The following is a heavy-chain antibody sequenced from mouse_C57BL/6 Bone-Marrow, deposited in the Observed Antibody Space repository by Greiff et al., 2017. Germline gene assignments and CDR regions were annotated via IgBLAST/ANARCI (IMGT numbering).Heavy chain of an antibody. D-gene: IGHD1-1*01. CDR3: ARPGGSSPPWSCDV. V-gene: IGHV1-19*01. CDR2: INPYNGGT. Sequence: VQLQQSGPVLVKPGASVKMSCKASGYTFTDYYMNWVKQSHGKSLEWIGVINPYNGGTSYKQKFKGKATLTVDKSSSTAYMELISLTSADSAVYYCARPGGSSPPWSCDVWGTGTTVTVSS. CDR1: GYTFTDYY. J-gene: IGHJ1*03.